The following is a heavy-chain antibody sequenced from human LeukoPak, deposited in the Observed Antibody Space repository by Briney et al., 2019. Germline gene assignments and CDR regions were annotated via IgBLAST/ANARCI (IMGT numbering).Heavy chain of an antibody. CDR3: ARARELSYFDY. CDR1: GGSFSGYY. V-gene: IGHV4-34*01. J-gene: IGHJ4*02. D-gene: IGHD2-15*01. CDR2: INHSGST. Sequence: SETLSLTCAVYGGSFSGYYWSWIRQPPGKGLEWIGEINHSGSTNYNPSLKSRVTISVDRSKNQFSLKLSSVTAADTAVYYCARARELSYFDYWGQGTLVTVSS.